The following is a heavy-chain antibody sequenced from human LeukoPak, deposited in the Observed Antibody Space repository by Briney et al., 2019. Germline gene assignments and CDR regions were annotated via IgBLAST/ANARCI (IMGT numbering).Heavy chain of an antibody. D-gene: IGHD3-22*01. CDR2: IYYSGST. Sequence: SQTLSLTCTVSGGSISSGGYYWSWIRQHPGKGLEWIGYIYYSGSTYYNPSLRSRVTISVDTSKNQFSLKLSSVTAADTAVYYCARGRGDYYDSSGYYRPSRYFDYWGQGTLVTVSS. V-gene: IGHV4-31*03. J-gene: IGHJ4*02. CDR1: GGSISSGGYY. CDR3: ARGRGDYYDSSGYYRPSRYFDY.